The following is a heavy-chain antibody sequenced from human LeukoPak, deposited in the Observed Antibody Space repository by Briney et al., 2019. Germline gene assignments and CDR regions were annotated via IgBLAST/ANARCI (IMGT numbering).Heavy chain of an antibody. CDR3: AREGDYYGSGSQKGYHYYMDV. CDR1: GYTFNTYA. Sequence: GASVKVSCKASGYTFNTYAISWVRQAPEQGLEWVEWISGYTGHTESAQKFQGRVTMTTDTSTSTAYMELRSLRSDDTAVYYCAREGDYYGSGSQKGYHYYMDVWGKGTTVTVS. V-gene: IGHV1-18*01. J-gene: IGHJ6*03. CDR2: ISGYTGHT. D-gene: IGHD3-10*01.